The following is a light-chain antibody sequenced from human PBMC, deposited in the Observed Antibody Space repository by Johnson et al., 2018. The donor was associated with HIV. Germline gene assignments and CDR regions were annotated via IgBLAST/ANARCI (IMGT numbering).Light chain of an antibody. CDR1: SSNIGNNY. V-gene: IGLV1-51*01. CDR2: DND. Sequence: QYVLTQPPSVSAAPGQTVTISCSGSSSNIGNNYVSWYHHLPGTAPKLLIYDNDKRPSGTPDRFSGSKSATSATLGITGLQTGDEADYYCATWESSLSAGGANYGFGTGTKFTVL. J-gene: IGLJ1*01. CDR3: ATWESSLSAGGANYG.